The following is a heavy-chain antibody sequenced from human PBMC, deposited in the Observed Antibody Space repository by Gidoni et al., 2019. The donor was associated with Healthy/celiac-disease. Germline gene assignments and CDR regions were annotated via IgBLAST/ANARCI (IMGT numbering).Heavy chain of an antibody. CDR3: TTQQTIAVAGHRDY. J-gene: IGHJ4*02. D-gene: IGHD6-19*01. CDR1: GFTVRNAW. Sequence: EVQLVESGGGLVKPGGSRRRAWAASGFTVRNAWMSWVSQAPGKGLEWLGRIKSNTDGGTTDYAAPVTGRFTISIDDSKNTLYLQMTSLKTEDTAVYYCTTQQTIAVAGHRDYWGQGTLVTVSS. CDR2: IKSNTDGGTT. V-gene: IGHV3-15*01.